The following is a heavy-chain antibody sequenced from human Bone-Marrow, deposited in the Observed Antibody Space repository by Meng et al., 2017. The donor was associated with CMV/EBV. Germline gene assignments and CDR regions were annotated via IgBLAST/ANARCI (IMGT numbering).Heavy chain of an antibody. Sequence: ASGYTFTGYYMHWVRQAPGQGLEWMGWINPNSGGTNYAQKFQGRVTMTRDTSISTAYMELSRLRSDDTAVYYCARTYSGSPKYYFDYWGQGTLVTVSS. J-gene: IGHJ4*02. D-gene: IGHD1-26*01. CDR3: ARTYSGSPKYYFDY. CDR2: INPNSGGT. V-gene: IGHV1-2*02. CDR1: GYTFTGYY.